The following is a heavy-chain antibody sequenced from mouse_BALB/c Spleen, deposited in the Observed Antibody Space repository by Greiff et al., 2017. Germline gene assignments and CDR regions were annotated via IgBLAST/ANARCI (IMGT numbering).Heavy chain of an antibody. CDR2: IYPGSGST. J-gene: IGHJ4*01. D-gene: IGHD1-1*02. CDR1: GYTFTSYW. V-gene: IGHV1S22*01. Sequence: LQPGSELVRPGASVKLSCKASGYTFTSYWMHWVKQRPGQGLEWIGNIYPGSGSTNYDEKFKSKATLTVDTSSSTAYMQLSSLTSEDSAVYYCTRWCRYAMDYWGQGTSVTVSS. CDR3: TRWCRYAMDY.